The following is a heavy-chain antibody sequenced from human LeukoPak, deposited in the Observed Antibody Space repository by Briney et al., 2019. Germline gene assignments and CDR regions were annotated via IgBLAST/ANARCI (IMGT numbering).Heavy chain of an antibody. CDR2: IYYSGST. CDR3: ARVPVTDYVWGSSLGAFDI. D-gene: IGHD3-16*01. V-gene: IGHV4-59*01. CDR1: GGSISSYC. J-gene: IGHJ3*02. Sequence: PSETLSLTCTVSGGSISSYCWSWIRQPPGKGLEWIGYIYYSGSTNYNPSLKSRVTISVDTSKNQFSLKLSSVTAADTAVYYCARVPVTDYVWGSSLGAFDIWGQGTMVTVSS.